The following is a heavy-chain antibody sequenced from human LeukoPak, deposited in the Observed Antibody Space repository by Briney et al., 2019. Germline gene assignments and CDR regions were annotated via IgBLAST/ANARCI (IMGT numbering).Heavy chain of an antibody. CDR2: ISSDGVGT. CDR1: GSTFSNYP. D-gene: IGHD3-22*01. J-gene: IGHJ4*02. CDR3: AKDEGVYYYDSSGSFDY. Sequence: GGSLRLSCAASGSTFSNYPMHWVRQAPGKGLEYVSGISSDGVGTYYAYSVKGRFSISRDNSKNTLYLQLGSLRVEDTAVYYCAKDEGVYYYDSSGSFDYWGQGTLVTVSS. V-gene: IGHV3-64*01.